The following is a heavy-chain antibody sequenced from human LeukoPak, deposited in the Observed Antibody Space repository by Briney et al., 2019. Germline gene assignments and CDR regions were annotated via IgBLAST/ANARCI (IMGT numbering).Heavy chain of an antibody. Sequence: SETLSLTCAVYGGSFSGYYWTWIRQPPGKGLEWIGEINHSGSTNYNPSLKSRVTISVDTSKNQFSLKLSSVTAADTAVYYCARDKDQGSGFYVRGQGTTVTVSS. CDR1: GGSFSGYY. J-gene: IGHJ6*02. D-gene: IGHD6-19*01. V-gene: IGHV4-34*01. CDR2: INHSGST. CDR3: ARDKDQGSGFYV.